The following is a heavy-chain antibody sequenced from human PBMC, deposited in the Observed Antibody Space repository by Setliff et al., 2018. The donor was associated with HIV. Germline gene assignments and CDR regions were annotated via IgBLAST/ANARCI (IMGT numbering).Heavy chain of an antibody. Sequence: GGSLRLSCAASGFTLSYYSLNWVRQAPGKGLEWVSYISSSSSYTNYADSVKGRFTISRDNAKNSLYLQMSSLRADDTAVYYCAKGYNADWYFFDYWGQGTLVTVSS. V-gene: IGHV3-21*05. J-gene: IGHJ4*02. CDR3: AKGYNADWYFFDY. CDR2: ISSSSSYT. CDR1: GFTLSYYS. D-gene: IGHD1-20*01.